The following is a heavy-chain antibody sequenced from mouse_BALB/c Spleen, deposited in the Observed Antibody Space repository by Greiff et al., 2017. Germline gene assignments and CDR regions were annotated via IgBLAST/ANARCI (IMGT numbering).Heavy chain of an antibody. CDR2: IWAGGST. V-gene: IGHV2-9*02. CDR1: GFSLTSYG. Sequence: QVQLKESGPGLVAPSQSLSITCTVSGFSLTSYGVHWVRQPPGKGLEWLGVIWAGGSTNYNSALMSRLSISKDNSKSQVFLKMNSLQTDDTAMYYCARAAYYDYDGYAMDYWGQGTSVTVSS. J-gene: IGHJ4*01. D-gene: IGHD2-4*01. CDR3: ARAAYYDYDGYAMDY.